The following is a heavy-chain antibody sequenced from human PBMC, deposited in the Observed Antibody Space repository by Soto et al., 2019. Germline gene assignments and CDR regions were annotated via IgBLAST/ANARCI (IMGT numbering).Heavy chain of an antibody. J-gene: IGHJ4*02. D-gene: IGHD6-19*01. CDR2: FDPEDGET. Sequence: ASVKVSCKVSGYTLTELAMHWVRQAPGKGLEWMGGFDPEDGETIYAQKFQGRVTMTEDTSTDTAYMELSSLRSEDTAVYYCATGPSSGWYFLLDYWGKGTLVTVSS. CDR1: GYTLTELA. CDR3: ATGPSSGWYFLLDY. V-gene: IGHV1-24*01.